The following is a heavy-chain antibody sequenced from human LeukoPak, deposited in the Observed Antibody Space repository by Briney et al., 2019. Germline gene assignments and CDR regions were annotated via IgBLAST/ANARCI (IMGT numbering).Heavy chain of an antibody. J-gene: IGHJ4*02. CDR3: AKGVNGGSCFDY. Sequence: PGGSLRLSCAASGFTFSSYAMSWVRQAPGKGLEWVSAISGSGGSIYYADSVKGRFTISRDNSKDTLYLQMNSLRAEDTAVYYCAKGVNGGSCFDYWGQGTLVAVSS. CDR1: GFTFSSYA. D-gene: IGHD2-15*01. V-gene: IGHV3-23*01. CDR2: ISGSGGSI.